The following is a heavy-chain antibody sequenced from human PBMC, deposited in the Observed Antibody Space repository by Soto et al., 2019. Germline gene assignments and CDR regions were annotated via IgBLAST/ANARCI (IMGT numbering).Heavy chain of an antibody. Sequence: EVQLVESGGGLVQPGGSLRLSCAASGFTFSSYSMNWVRQAPGKGLEWLSYISSSISTMHYADSVKGRFTISRDNAKNSLYLQRNSLTDEDTAVYYCAREVRDTAVTDFDYWGQGTLVTVSS. CDR1: GFTFSSYS. J-gene: IGHJ4*02. V-gene: IGHV3-48*02. D-gene: IGHD5-18*01. CDR2: ISSSISTM. CDR3: AREVRDTAVTDFDY.